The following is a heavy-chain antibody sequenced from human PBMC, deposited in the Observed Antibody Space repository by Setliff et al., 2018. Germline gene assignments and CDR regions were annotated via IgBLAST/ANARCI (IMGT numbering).Heavy chain of an antibody. CDR2: VYSDGDT. D-gene: IGHD3-3*01. J-gene: IGHJ5*02. Sequence: KTSETLSLTCSVSGGLIYDHWWTWVRQPAGEELQWIGRVYSDGDTEYNPSLKSRVTISVDTSNNQFSLHLTSVTAADTARYFCARERQGGFLEWSPLDPWGQGIWVTVSS. CDR3: ARERQGGFLEWSPLDP. CDR1: GGLIYDHW. V-gene: IGHV4-4*07.